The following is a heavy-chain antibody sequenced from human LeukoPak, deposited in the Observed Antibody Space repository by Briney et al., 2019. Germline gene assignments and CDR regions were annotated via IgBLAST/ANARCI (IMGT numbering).Heavy chain of an antibody. Sequence: GGSLRLFCAASGFTVSSNYKSWVRQAPGKGLEWVSVIYSGGSTYYADSVKGRFTISRDNSKNTLYLQMNSLRAEDTAVYYCARIEMATSHFDYWGQGTLVTVSS. CDR1: GFTVSSNY. D-gene: IGHD5-24*01. CDR2: IYSGGST. CDR3: ARIEMATSHFDY. V-gene: IGHV3-66*02. J-gene: IGHJ4*02.